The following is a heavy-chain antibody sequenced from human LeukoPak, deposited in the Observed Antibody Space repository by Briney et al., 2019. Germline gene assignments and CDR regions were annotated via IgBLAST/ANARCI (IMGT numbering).Heavy chain of an antibody. CDR2: INTNTGNP. CDR1: GYPFPTHA. Sequence: ASGQVSCQASGYPFPTHAMNWARQAPGQGLGWMGWINTNTGNPTYAQGFTGRFVFSLDTSVSTAYLQISSLKAEDTAVYYCARAGIHGSGSLVWGQGTLVTVSS. CDR3: ARAGIHGSGSLV. V-gene: IGHV7-4-1*02. D-gene: IGHD3-10*01. J-gene: IGHJ4*02.